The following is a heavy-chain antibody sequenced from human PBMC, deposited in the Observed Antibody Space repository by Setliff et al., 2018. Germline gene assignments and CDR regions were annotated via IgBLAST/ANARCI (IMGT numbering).Heavy chain of an antibody. D-gene: IGHD3-10*01. CDR1: SYTFSSYG. CDR2: INPDSGDT. J-gene: IGHJ5*01. CDR3: TRSSSFGMRYWFDS. Sequence: GASVKVSCKASSYTFSSYGISWVRQAPGQGLEWMGWINPDSGDTHSPQKFQGRVTMTRDTSMSTVYMELTRLTADDTAVYYCTRSSSFGMRYWFDSWGQGPLVTVSS. V-gene: IGHV1-2*02.